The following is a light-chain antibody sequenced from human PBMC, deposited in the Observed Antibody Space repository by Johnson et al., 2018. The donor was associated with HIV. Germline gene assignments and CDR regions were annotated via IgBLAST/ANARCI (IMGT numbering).Light chain of an antibody. Sequence: HSVLTQPPSVSAAPGQKVTISCSGSSSNILRNYVSWYQQLPGTAPKLLIYDNNKRPSGIPARFSGSKSATSATLDITGLQTGDEAVYYCGTWDGSLSVYVFGAGTEVTVL. CDR2: DNN. CDR1: SSNILRNY. J-gene: IGLJ1*01. V-gene: IGLV1-51*01. CDR3: GTWDGSLSVYV.